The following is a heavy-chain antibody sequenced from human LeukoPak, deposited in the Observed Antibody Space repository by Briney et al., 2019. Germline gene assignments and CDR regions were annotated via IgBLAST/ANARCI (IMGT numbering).Heavy chain of an antibody. CDR1: GGSINSNSNY. Sequence: SETLSLTRTVSGGSINSNSNYWGWIRQPPGKGPEWIGSISYSGNTYYRSSLKSRVTISVDTSKNQFSLKLTSMTAEDTAVYYCARHSFEVATLTPFDSWGQGTLVTVSS. CDR2: ISYSGNT. V-gene: IGHV4-39*01. J-gene: IGHJ4*02. D-gene: IGHD5-12*01. CDR3: ARHSFEVATLTPFDS.